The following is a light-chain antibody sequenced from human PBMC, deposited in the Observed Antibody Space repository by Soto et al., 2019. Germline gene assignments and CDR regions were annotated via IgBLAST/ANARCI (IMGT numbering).Light chain of an antibody. CDR2: DAS. CDR1: QSISSW. J-gene: IGKJ2*01. V-gene: IGKV1-5*01. Sequence: DIQMTQSPSTLSASVGDRVTITCRASQSISSWLAWYQQKPGKAPKLLIYDASSLESGVPSRFSRSGSGTEFTLAMSLLQPDDLATYGCQQYNSYFMNTFGQGTNVEIK. CDR3: QQYNSYFMNT.